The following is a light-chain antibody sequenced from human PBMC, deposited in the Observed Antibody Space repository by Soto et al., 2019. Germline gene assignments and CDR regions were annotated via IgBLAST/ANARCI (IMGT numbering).Light chain of an antibody. Sequence: DIQMTQSPTSLSASVGDRVTISCRAGQSISTYLSWYQQKPGKAPRLLIYAASTVQSGVPPRFSGSGSGTDFILTISSLQPEDFATYYCQQSYSSPITFGQGTRLEIK. CDR1: QSISTY. V-gene: IGKV1-39*01. CDR2: AAS. CDR3: QQSYSSPIT. J-gene: IGKJ5*01.